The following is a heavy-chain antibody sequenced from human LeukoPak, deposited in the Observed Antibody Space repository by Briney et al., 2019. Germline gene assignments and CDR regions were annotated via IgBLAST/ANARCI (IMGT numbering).Heavy chain of an antibody. CDR2: ISSSSSYT. CDR3: ASLYYYDSSGYSE. J-gene: IGHJ4*02. V-gene: IGHV3-21*01. CDR1: GFTFSNYW. Sequence: GGSLRLSCAASGFTFSNYWMSWVRQAPGKGLEWVSSISSSSSYTYYADSVKGRFTISRDNAKNSLYLQMNSLRAEDTAVYYCASLYYYDSSGYSEWGQGTLVTVSS. D-gene: IGHD3-22*01.